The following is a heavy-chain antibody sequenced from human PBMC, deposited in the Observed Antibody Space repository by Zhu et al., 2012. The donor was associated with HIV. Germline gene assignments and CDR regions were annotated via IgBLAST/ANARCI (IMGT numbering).Heavy chain of an antibody. CDR3: ARGGYYYDTLGAFDL. CDR2: IYHSGTT. V-gene: IGHV4-38-2*02. D-gene: IGHD3-22*01. CDR1: GYSIRSGYY. Sequence: QVQLQESGPGLVKPSKTLSLTCTVSGYSIRSGYYWGWIRQPPGKDLEWIGSIYHSGTTYYNPSLKSRVTISVDTSEKQFSLKLNSVTAADTAVYYCARGGYYYDTLGAFDLWGQGTTVTVSS. J-gene: IGHJ3*01.